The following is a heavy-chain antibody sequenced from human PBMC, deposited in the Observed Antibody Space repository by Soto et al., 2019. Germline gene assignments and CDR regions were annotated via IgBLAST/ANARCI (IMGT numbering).Heavy chain of an antibody. J-gene: IGHJ6*02. Sequence: GGSLRLSCAASGFTFSSYGMHWVRQAPGKGLEWVAVIWYDGSNKYYADSVKGRFTISRDNSKNTLYLQMNSLRAEDTAVYYCARGSKPPFTLFGVVIPIYGMDVWGQGTTVTVSS. V-gene: IGHV3-33*01. CDR3: ARGSKPPFTLFGVVIPIYGMDV. CDR1: GFTFSSYG. CDR2: IWYDGSNK. D-gene: IGHD3-3*01.